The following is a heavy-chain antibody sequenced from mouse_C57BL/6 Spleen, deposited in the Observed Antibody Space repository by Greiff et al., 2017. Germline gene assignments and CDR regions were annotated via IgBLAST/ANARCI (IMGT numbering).Heavy chain of an antibody. CDR3: ARKGFYSNYYFDY. V-gene: IGHV1-69*01. J-gene: IGHJ2*01. CDR2: IDPSDSYT. Sequence: VQLQQSGAELVMPGASVKLSCKASGYTFTSYWMHWVKQRPGQGLEWIGEIDPSDSYTNYNQKFKGKSTLTVDKSSSTAYMQLSSLTSEDSAVYYCARKGFYSNYYFDYWGQGTTLTVSS. CDR1: GYTFTSYW. D-gene: IGHD2-5*01.